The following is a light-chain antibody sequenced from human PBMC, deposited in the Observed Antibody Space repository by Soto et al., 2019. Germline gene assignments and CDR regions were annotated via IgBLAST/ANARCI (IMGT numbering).Light chain of an antibody. CDR3: LQADTCPIT. Sequence: DIQMTQSPSSVSASVGDRVTITCRASQDISGWLAWYQQKPGRAPKLLIYAASSLQSGVPTRFAGSGSGTSFTLTITSLQPEDFATYYCLQADTCPITFGQGTRLEI. CDR1: QDISGW. V-gene: IGKV1-12*01. J-gene: IGKJ5*01. CDR2: AAS.